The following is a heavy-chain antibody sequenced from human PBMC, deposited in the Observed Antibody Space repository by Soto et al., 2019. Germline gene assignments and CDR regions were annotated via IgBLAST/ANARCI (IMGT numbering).Heavy chain of an antibody. CDR2: ISAYNGNT. J-gene: IGHJ4*02. CDR1: GYTFTSYG. V-gene: IGHV1-18*01. D-gene: IGHD6-6*01. CDR3: ARKSSGIAARATYDY. Sequence: ASVKVSCKASGYTFTSYGISWVQLAHGQGLEWMGWISAYNGNTNYAQKLQGRVTMTTDTSTSTAYMELRSLRSDDTAVYYCARKSSGIAARATYDYWGQGTLVTVSS.